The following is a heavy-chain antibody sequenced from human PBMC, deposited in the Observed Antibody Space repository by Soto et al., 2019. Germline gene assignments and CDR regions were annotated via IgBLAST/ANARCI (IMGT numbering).Heavy chain of an antibody. CDR2: INPNSGGT. CDR1: GYTFTGYY. D-gene: IGHD3-22*01. Sequence: GASVKVSCKASGYTFTGYYMHCVRQAPGQGLEWMGWINPNSGGTNYAQKFQGWVTMTRDTSISTAYMELSRLRSDDTAVYYCATGRYYYDSSGALDYWGQGTLVTVSS. V-gene: IGHV1-2*04. J-gene: IGHJ4*02. CDR3: ATGRYYYDSSGALDY.